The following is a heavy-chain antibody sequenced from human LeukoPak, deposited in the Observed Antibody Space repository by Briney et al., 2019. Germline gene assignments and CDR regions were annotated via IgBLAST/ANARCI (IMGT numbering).Heavy chain of an antibody. CDR3: ARVPRWYVIDY. CDR1: GFTFSSYE. CDR2: ISSSGSTI. Sequence: PGGSLRLSRAASGFTFSSYEMKWVRQAPGKGLEWVSYISSSGSTIYYADSVKGRFTISRDNAKNSLYLQMNSLRAEDTAVYYCARVPRWYVIDYWGQGTLVTVSS. V-gene: IGHV3-48*03. J-gene: IGHJ4*02. D-gene: IGHD4-23*01.